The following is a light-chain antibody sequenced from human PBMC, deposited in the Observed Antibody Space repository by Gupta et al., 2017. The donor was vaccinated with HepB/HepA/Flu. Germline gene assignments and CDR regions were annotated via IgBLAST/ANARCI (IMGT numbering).Light chain of an antibody. CDR3: MQDAQDALT. V-gene: IGKV2D-26*02. CDR2: ELF. J-gene: IGKJ4*01. Sequence: EIVMTEARIPLSITPGEQASMSCRSSQSLLHSDGYTYLYWFLQKARPVSTLLICELFNRSSGVAERFSGSGSGTDFTLKISRVEAEDFGIYYCMQDAQDALTFGGGTKVEIK. CDR1: QSLLHSDGYTY.